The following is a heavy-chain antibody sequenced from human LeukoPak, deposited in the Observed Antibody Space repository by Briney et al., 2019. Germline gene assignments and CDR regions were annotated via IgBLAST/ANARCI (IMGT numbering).Heavy chain of an antibody. Sequence: GGSLRLSCAASGFTFDDYAMHWVRQAPGKGLEWVSGISWNSGSIGYADSVKGRFTISRDNAKNTLYLQMNGLRVEDTAVYYCARALGDIRGQGTLVTVSS. V-gene: IGHV3-9*01. CDR1: GFTFDDYA. CDR2: ISWNSGSI. CDR3: ARALGDI. J-gene: IGHJ4*02.